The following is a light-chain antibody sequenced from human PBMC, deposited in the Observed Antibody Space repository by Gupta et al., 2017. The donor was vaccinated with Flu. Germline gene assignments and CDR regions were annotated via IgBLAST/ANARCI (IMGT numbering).Light chain of an antibody. J-gene: IGLJ2*01. Sequence: QKVNTSASGSSSNSGNNFVSWHQTPTATANKLLIYENNKRTAGIPDRFSGSKAGTAATLGITALQKGDEADYYCGTWDSSRSVVFGGGTKLTVL. CDR2: ENN. V-gene: IGLV1-51*02. CDR3: GTWDSSRSVV. CDR1: SSNSGNNF.